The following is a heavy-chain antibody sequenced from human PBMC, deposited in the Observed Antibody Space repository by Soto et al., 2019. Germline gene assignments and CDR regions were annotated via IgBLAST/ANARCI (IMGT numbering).Heavy chain of an antibody. V-gene: IGHV3-21*01. J-gene: IGHJ5*02. D-gene: IGHD6-19*01. CDR1: GFTFSSYS. CDR2: ISSSSSYI. Sequence: GGSLRLSCAASGFTFSSYSMNWVRQAPGKGLEWVSSISSSSSYIYYADSVKGRFTISRDNAKNSLYLQMNSLRAEDTAVYYCARVTAVGYNWFAPWGQGTLVTVSS. CDR3: ARVTAVGYNWFAP.